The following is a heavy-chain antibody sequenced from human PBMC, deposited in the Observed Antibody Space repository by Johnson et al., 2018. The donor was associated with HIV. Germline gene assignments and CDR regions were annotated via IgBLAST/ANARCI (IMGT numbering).Heavy chain of an antibody. J-gene: IGHJ3*02. CDR2: ISWNSGSI. D-gene: IGHD3-3*01. V-gene: IGHV3-9*01. Sequence: EVQVVESGGGLVQPGRSVRLSCAASGFTFDDYAMHWVRQAPGKGLEWVSGISWNSGSIGYAGSVKGRFTISRDNAKNSLYLQMNSLKTEDTAVYYCSRENYNFWSGYWGAFDIWGQGTMVTVSS. CDR1: GFTFDDYA. CDR3: SRENYNFWSGYWGAFDI.